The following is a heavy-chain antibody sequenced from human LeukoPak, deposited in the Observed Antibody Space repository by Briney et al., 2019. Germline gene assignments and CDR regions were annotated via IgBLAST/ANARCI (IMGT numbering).Heavy chain of an antibody. CDR2: ISSSGSV. CDR1: RGSISGSIRSYY. Sequence: SETLSLTCTVSRGSISGSIRSYYWSWLRQPPGKGLEWIGYISSSGSVNDNPSLRSRVTISVDTSKNQFFLNLSSVSAADTAVYYCARTPLGYSGAYYFDYWGQGTLVTVSS. CDR3: ARTPLGYSGAYYFDY. D-gene: IGHD5-12*01. V-gene: IGHV4-4*09. J-gene: IGHJ4*02.